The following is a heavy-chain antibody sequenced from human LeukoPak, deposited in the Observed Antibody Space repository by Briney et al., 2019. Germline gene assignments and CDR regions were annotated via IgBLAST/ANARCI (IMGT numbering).Heavy chain of an antibody. CDR2: IYYSGST. D-gene: IGHD3-10*01. Sequence: SETLSLTCTVSGGSISSYYWSWIRQPPGKGLEWIGYIYYSGSTNYNPSLKSRVTISVDTSKNQFSLKLSSVTAADTAVYYCARRYGSGSYYYYYYYMDVWGKGTTVTVSS. CDR1: GGSISSYY. J-gene: IGHJ6*03. V-gene: IGHV4-59*01. CDR3: ARRYGSGSYYYYYYYMDV.